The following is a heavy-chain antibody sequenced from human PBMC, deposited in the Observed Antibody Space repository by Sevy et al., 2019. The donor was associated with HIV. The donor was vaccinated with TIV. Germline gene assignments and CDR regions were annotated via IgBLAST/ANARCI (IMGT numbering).Heavy chain of an antibody. D-gene: IGHD4-17*01. J-gene: IGHJ4*02. CDR3: ARDVSSPYGDYEGYYFDY. CDR1: GFIFNDYW. Sequence: GGSLRLSCAASGFIFNDYWMSWVRQAPGKGLEWVANIKQDGSEKYYVDSVKGRFTISRDNAKNSLYLQMNSLRAEDTAVYYCARDVSSPYGDYEGYYFDYCGQGNLVTVSS. V-gene: IGHV3-7*01. CDR2: IKQDGSEK.